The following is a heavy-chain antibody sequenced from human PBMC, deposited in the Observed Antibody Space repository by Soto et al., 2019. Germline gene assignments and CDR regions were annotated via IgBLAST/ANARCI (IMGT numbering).Heavy chain of an antibody. V-gene: IGHV3-7*01. Sequence: GGSLRLSCAASGFTFSSYWMSWVRQAPGKGLEWVANIKQDGSEKYYVDSVKGRFTISRDNAKNSLYLQMNSLRAEDTAVYYCARDGAWSNYGLPRDDYYYYYYMDVWGKGTTVTVSS. J-gene: IGHJ6*03. CDR2: IKQDGSEK. CDR3: ARDGAWSNYGLPRDDYYYYYYMDV. D-gene: IGHD4-4*01. CDR1: GFTFSSYW.